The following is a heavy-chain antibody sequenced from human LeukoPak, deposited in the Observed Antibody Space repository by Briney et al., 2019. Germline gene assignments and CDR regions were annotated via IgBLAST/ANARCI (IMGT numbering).Heavy chain of an antibody. J-gene: IGHJ4*02. D-gene: IGHD5-18*01. CDR2: IHDRGNT. Sequence: SGSLSLTGAVSGGSISSTYWSTCVRQPPGKGLEWIEEIHDRGNTNYNPYLKSRVTISKDKSKNQFSLNLTSVTAADTAVYYCATRATACPWWGRGTLVSVST. CDR3: ATRATACPW. V-gene: IGHV4/OR15-8*02. CDR1: GGSISSTYW.